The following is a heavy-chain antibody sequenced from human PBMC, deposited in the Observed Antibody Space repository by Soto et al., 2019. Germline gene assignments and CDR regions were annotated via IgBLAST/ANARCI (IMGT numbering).Heavy chain of an antibody. D-gene: IGHD3-22*01. V-gene: IGHV4-4*07. CDR2: VFSSGTT. Sequence: TSETLSLTCTVSGDSITSYYWTWIRQAAGKRLECIGRVFSSGTTNYNPSLKSRVTMSVDTSKNQLSLKLTSVTAADTAVYYCARVGDSGYYWYFDYWGQGALVTVPQ. J-gene: IGHJ4*02. CDR1: GDSITSYY. CDR3: ARVGDSGYYWYFDY.